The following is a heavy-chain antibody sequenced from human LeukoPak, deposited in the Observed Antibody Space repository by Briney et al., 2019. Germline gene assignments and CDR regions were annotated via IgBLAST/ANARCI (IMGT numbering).Heavy chain of an antibody. V-gene: IGHV1-3*01. Sequence: ASVKVSCKASGYTFTSYGISWVRQAPGQRLEWMGWINAGNGNTKYSQKFQGRVTITRDTSASTAYMELSSLRSEDTAVYYCARISGYCSGGSCYGDGMDVWGQGTTVTVSS. D-gene: IGHD2-15*01. CDR2: INAGNGNT. CDR1: GYTFTSYG. J-gene: IGHJ6*02. CDR3: ARISGYCSGGSCYGDGMDV.